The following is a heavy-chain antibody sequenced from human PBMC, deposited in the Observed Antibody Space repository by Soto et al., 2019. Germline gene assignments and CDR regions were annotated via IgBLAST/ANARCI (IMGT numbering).Heavy chain of an antibody. J-gene: IGHJ6*02. Sequence: GGSLRLSCAASGFTFTRYSMNWVRQAPGKGLEWVSSISSTTNYIYYGDSMKGRFTISRDNAKNSLFLQMTSLRDDDTAVYYCARPGEGALFYYAMDVWGQGTTVTVS. V-gene: IGHV3-21*06. CDR2: ISSTTNYI. CDR1: GFTFTRYS. D-gene: IGHD3-16*01. CDR3: ARPGEGALFYYAMDV.